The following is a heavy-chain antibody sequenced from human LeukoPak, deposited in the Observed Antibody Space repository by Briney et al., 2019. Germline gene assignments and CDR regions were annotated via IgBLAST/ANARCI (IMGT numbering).Heavy chain of an antibody. CDR1: GGSTSSSDYY. V-gene: IGHV4-39*01. CDR3: ARSAIDAFDI. CDR2: IRYSGNT. D-gene: IGHD6-25*01. Sequence: SETLSLTCTVSGGSTSSSDYYWGWIRQPPDEGLEWIASIRYSGNTYHNPSLKSRVTISVDTSKNQFSLKVNSVTAADTAVYYCARSAIDAFDIWGQGTMVTVSS. J-gene: IGHJ3*02.